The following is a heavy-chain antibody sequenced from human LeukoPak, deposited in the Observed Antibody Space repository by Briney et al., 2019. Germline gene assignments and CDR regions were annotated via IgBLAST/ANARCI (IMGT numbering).Heavy chain of an antibody. J-gene: IGHJ4*02. CDR2: IKNDGSFT. V-gene: IGHV3-74*01. CDR1: GLTFSAYW. Sequence: PGGSLRLSCAASGLTFSAYWIHWVRQAPGKGLVWVSRIKNDGSFTSYADFVKGRFTISRDNAKNTLYLQMNSLRAEDTAVYYCAREVCSGGSCYHDYWGQGTLVTVSS. CDR3: AREVCSGGSCYHDY. D-gene: IGHD2-15*01.